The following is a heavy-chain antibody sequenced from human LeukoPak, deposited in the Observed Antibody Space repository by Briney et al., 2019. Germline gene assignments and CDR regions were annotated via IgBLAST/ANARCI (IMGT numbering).Heavy chain of an antibody. J-gene: IGHJ4*02. Sequence: GGSLRLSCAASGFTFSNAWMNWVRQAPRKGLEWVGRIKSKTDGGTIDYAAPVKGRFTISRDDSKNTMYLQMNSLKTEDTAVYYCTTSSSGWYHFDYWGQGTLVTVSS. CDR1: GFTFSNAW. D-gene: IGHD6-19*01. CDR3: TTSSSGWYHFDY. V-gene: IGHV3-15*07. CDR2: IKSKTDGGTI.